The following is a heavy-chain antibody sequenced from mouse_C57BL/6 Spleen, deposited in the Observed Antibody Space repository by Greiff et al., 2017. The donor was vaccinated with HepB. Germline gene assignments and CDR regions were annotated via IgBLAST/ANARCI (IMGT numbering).Heavy chain of an antibody. V-gene: IGHV14-4*01. D-gene: IGHD2-4*01. CDR3: TTSADDYDGTFAY. CDR1: GFNIKDDY. J-gene: IGHJ3*01. CDR2: IDPENGDT. Sequence: EVQLQQSGAELVRPGASVKLSCTASGFNIKDDYMHWVKQRPEQGLEWIGWIDPENGDTEYASKFQGKATITADTSSNTAYLQLSSLTSEDTAVYYCTTSADDYDGTFAYWGQGTLVTVSA.